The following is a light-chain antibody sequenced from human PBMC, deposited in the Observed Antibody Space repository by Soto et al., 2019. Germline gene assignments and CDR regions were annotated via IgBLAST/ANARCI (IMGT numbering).Light chain of an antibody. V-gene: IGKV2-30*01. CDR3: MQGAHWPWT. CDR1: QSPVYSDGITY. CDR2: QVS. J-gene: IGKJ1*01. Sequence: DGVMTQSPLSLPVTLGQPASISCKSSQSPVYSDGITYLNWFQQRPGQSPRRLIYQVSIRDSGVPDRFSGSGSGTDFTLKISRVEAEDVGVYYCMQGAHWPWTFGQGTKVDIK.